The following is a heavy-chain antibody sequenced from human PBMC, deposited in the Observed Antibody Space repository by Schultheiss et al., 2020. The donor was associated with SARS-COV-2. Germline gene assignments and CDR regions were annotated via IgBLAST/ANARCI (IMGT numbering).Heavy chain of an antibody. CDR2: INHSGST. V-gene: IGHV4-34*01. CDR1: GGSFSGYY. Sequence: SETLSLTCAVYGGSFSGYYWSWIRQPPGKGLEWIGEINHSGSTNYNPSLKSRVTISVDTSKNQFSLKLSSVTAADTAVYYCARGDYDSSGYYMDYWGQGTLVTVSS. CDR3: ARGDYDSSGYYMDY. J-gene: IGHJ4*02. D-gene: IGHD3-22*01.